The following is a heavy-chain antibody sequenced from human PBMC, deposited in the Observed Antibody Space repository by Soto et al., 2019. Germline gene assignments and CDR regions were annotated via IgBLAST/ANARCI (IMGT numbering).Heavy chain of an antibody. CDR3: AKRYGSGSLRDFHSYCCMHI. CDR1: RFTFRNYG. D-gene: IGHD3-10*01. J-gene: IGHJ4*03. V-gene: IGHV3-23*01. Sequence: PGGSLRLSCAASRFTFRNYGMSWVRQGPGKGLEWVSGTSPTGEQRFYVDSVKGRFFISRDNSQNTLSLEMSNLRADDTAVYYCAKRYGSGSLRDFHSYCCMHIWGQGTLVTGS. CDR2: TSPTGEQR.